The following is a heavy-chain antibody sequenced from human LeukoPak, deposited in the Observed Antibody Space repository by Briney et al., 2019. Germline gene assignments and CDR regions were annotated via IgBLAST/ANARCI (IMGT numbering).Heavy chain of an antibody. V-gene: IGHV1-2*02. CDR2: INSNSGGT. Sequence: ASVKVSCKASGYTFTDYYMHWVRQAPGHGLEWMGWINSNSGGTNYAQEFQGRVTMTRDTSISTAYMELSSLRSDDTAVYYCARVLVPAGGGVVDYWGQGTLVTVSS. D-gene: IGHD3-16*01. J-gene: IGHJ4*02. CDR3: ARVLVPAGGGVVDY. CDR1: GYTFTDYY.